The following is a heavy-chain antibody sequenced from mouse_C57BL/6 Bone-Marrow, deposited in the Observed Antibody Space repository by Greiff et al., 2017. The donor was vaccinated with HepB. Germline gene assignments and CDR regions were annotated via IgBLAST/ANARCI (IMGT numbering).Heavy chain of an antibody. D-gene: IGHD1-1*01. CDR2: IYPYNGVS. Sequence: VQLKESGPELVKPGASVKISCKASGYSFTGYYMHWVKQSHGNILDWIGYIYPYNGVSSYNQKFKGKATLTIDKSASTAYMELRSLTSEDSAVYYCARFYYYGSRDYWGQGTTLTVSS. CDR3: ARFYYYGSRDY. CDR1: GYSFTGYY. V-gene: IGHV1-31*01. J-gene: IGHJ2*01.